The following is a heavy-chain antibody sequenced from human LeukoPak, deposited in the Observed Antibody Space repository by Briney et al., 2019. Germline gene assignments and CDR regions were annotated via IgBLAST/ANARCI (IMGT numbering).Heavy chain of an antibody. CDR1: GGSISSGGYY. J-gene: IGHJ4*02. Sequence: PSETLSLTCTVSGGSISSGGYYWSWIRQHPGKGLEWIGYIYYSGSTYYNPSLKSRVTISVDTSKNQFSLKLSSVTAADTAVYYCARHAWELQYYFDYWGQGTLVTVSS. CDR2: IYYSGST. V-gene: IGHV4-31*03. D-gene: IGHD1-26*01. CDR3: ARHAWELQYYFDY.